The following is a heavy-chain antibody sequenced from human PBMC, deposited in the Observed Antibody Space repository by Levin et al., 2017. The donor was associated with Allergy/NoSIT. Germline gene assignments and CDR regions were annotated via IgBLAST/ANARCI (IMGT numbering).Heavy chain of an antibody. D-gene: IGHD6-13*01. CDR2: INQAASQK. V-gene: IGHV3-7*03. CDR1: GFSFTNSW. J-gene: IGHJ4*02. Sequence: PGESLKISCAASGFSFTNSWMSWVRQAPGKGLEWVANINQAASQKYYVDSVKGRFTISRDNARNSLSLQMNSLRAEDTAVYYCATSKAAAGNDWGQGTLVTVSS. CDR3: ATSKAAAGND.